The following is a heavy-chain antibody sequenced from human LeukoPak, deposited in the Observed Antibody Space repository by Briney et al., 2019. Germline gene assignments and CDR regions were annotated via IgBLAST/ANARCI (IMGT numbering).Heavy chain of an antibody. V-gene: IGHV4-59*08. Sequence: PSETLSLTCTVSGGSISSFYWSWIRQPPGKGLEWIGYIYYSGSTNYNPSLKSRVTISVDTSKSQFSLKLSSVTAADTAVYHCARRFPWFDPWGQGTLVTVSS. CDR3: ARRFPWFDP. J-gene: IGHJ5*02. CDR2: IYYSGST. CDR1: GGSISSFY.